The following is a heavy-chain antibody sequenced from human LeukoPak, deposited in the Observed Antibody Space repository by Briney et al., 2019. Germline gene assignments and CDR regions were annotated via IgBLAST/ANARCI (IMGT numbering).Heavy chain of an antibody. CDR2: ISSDGSTT. V-gene: IGHV3-74*01. CDR1: GFTFSTSW. Sequence: PGESLRLSCATSGFTFSTSWMHWVRQAPGKGLVWVSRISSDGSTTTYADSVKGRFTISRDNAKDTLYLQMNSLRVEDTAVYYCVRVRSSSWYDYWGQGALVTVSS. J-gene: IGHJ4*02. CDR3: VRVRSSSWYDY. D-gene: IGHD6-13*01.